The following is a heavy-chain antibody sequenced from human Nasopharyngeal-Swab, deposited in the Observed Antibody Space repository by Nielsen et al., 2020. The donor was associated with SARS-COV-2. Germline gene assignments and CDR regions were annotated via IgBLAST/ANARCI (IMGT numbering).Heavy chain of an antibody. D-gene: IGHD3-22*01. CDR3: ARAHPIDYYDSSGYPIGYFDY. CDR1: GDSVSSSSAA. Sequence: SETLSLTCAISGDSVSSSSAAWNRIRQSPSRGLEWLGRTYYRSKWYNDYAVSVKSRITINPDTSKNQFSLHLNSVTPEDTAVYYCARAHPIDYYDSSGYPIGYFDYWGQGTLVTVSS. CDR2: TYYRSKWYN. V-gene: IGHV6-1*01. J-gene: IGHJ4*02.